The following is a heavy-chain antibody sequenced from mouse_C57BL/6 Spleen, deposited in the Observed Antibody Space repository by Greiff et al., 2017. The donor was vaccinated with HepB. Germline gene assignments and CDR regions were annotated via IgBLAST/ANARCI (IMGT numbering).Heavy chain of an antibody. CDR2: ISDGGSYT. V-gene: IGHV5-4*01. Sequence: EVQGVESGGGLVKPGGSLKLSCAASGFTFSSYAMSWVRQTPEKRLEWVATISDGGSYTYYPDNVKGRFTISRDNAKNNLYLQMSHLKSEDTAMYYCARAPAIYYDYPYAMDYWGQGTSVTVSS. J-gene: IGHJ4*01. CDR3: ARAPAIYYDYPYAMDY. CDR1: GFTFSSYA. D-gene: IGHD2-4*01.